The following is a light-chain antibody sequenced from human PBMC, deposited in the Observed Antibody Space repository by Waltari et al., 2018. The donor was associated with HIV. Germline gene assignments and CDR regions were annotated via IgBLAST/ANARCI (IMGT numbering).Light chain of an antibody. CDR1: QSISNN. Sequence: EVVMTQSPATLSVSPGERATLSCRASQSISNNLAWYQQKPGQAPRLLIYGASTGAAGIPARFSGSGSGTEFTLTISSLQSEEFAVYYCQQYNNWPELTFGGGTKVEIK. CDR3: QQYNNWPELT. J-gene: IGKJ4*01. V-gene: IGKV3-15*01. CDR2: GAS.